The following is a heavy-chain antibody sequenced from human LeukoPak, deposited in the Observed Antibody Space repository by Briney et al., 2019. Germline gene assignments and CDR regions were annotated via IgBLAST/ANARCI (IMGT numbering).Heavy chain of an antibody. CDR2: INHSGST. D-gene: IGHD6-19*01. CDR3: ARRLLGYSSGWYGA. V-gene: IGHV4-34*01. J-gene: IGHJ3*01. CDR1: GGSFSGYY. Sequence: PSETLSLTCAVYGGSFSGYYWSWIRQPPGKGLEWIGEINHSGSTNYNPSLKSRVTISVDTSKDQFSLKLSSVTAADTAVYYCARRLLGYSSGWYGAWGQGTMVTVSS.